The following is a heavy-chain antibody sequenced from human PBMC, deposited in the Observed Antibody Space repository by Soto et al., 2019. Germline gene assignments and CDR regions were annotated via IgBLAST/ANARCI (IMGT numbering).Heavy chain of an antibody. J-gene: IGHJ4*02. Sequence: PSETLSLTCAVYGGSFSGYYWSWFRQPPGKWLEWIGEINHSGSTNYNPSLKSRVTISVDTSKNQFSLKLSSVTAADTAVYYCARYPPRRYYGSGSYYYFDYWGQGXLVTVYS. V-gene: IGHV4-34*01. CDR2: INHSGST. CDR3: ARYPPRRYYGSGSYYYFDY. CDR1: GGSFSGYY. D-gene: IGHD3-10*01.